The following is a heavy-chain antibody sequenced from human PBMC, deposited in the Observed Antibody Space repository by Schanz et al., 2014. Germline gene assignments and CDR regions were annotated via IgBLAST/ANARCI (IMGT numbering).Heavy chain of an antibody. CDR2: VHPGGTYI. J-gene: IGHJ4*02. Sequence: QVQLVESGGGVVQPGRSLRLSCVASGFTFSSYDVFWVRQAPGKGLEWVAFVHPGGTYISYADSLKGRFTISRDNAKNSLFLQMNSLRAEDTAVYYCARKVVATIGGYYDNWGQGTLVIVSS. CDR3: ARKVVATIGGYYDN. D-gene: IGHD5-12*01. V-gene: IGHV3-NL1*01. CDR1: GFTFSSYD.